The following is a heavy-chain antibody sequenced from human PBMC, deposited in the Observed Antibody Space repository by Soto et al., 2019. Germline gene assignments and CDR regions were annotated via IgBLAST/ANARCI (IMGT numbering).Heavy chain of an antibody. CDR3: ASRVDYDSSGSYFDY. D-gene: IGHD3-22*01. J-gene: IGHJ4*02. V-gene: IGHV4-31*03. CDR2: IYYSGST. CDR1: GCSISSGGYY. Sequence: SETLSLTCTVSGCSISSGGYYWSWIRQHPGKGLEWIGYIYYSGSTYYNPSLKSRVTISVDTSKNQFSLKLSSVTAADTAVYYCASRVDYDSSGSYFDYWGQGTLVTVSS.